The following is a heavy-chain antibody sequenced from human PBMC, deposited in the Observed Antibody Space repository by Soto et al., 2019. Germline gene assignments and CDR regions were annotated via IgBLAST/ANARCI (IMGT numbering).Heavy chain of an antibody. Sequence: DVHLVESGGDLVHPGGSLRLSCAASGFTFSRYWMHWVRQVPGKGLVWVSRISPDGKNTNYADSVKGRFTISRDNAKNTVFLQMNSLRVEDMAVYYCVRGASSGYYRIDYWGQGALVTVSS. CDR3: VRGASSGYYRIDY. J-gene: IGHJ4*02. CDR1: GFTFSRYW. CDR2: ISPDGKNT. V-gene: IGHV3-74*01. D-gene: IGHD3-22*01.